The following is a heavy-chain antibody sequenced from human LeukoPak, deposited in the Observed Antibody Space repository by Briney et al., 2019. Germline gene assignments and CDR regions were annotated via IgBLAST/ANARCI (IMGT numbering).Heavy chain of an antibody. D-gene: IGHD3-10*01. V-gene: IGHV3-30*18. CDR3: AKGRHMVRGVIGYFDY. J-gene: IGHJ4*02. CDR1: GFTFSSYG. CDR2: ISYDGSNK. Sequence: GGSLRLSCAASGFTFSSYGMHWVRQAPGKGLEWVAVISYDGSNKYYADSVKGRFTISRDNSKNTLYLQINSLRAEDTAVYYCAKGRHMVRGVIGYFDYWGQGTLVTVSS.